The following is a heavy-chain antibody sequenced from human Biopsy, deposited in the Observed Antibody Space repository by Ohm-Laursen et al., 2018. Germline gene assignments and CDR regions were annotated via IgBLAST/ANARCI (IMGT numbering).Heavy chain of an antibody. CDR1: GFTFSSSA. CDR2: IVVGSGHT. J-gene: IGHJ6*02. V-gene: IGHV1-58*01. CDR3: AATSTLYYYYYAMDV. Sequence: GASVKVSCKASGFTFSSSAVQWVRQARGQRLEWIGWIVVGSGHTNYAQKFQERVTITRDMSTSTAYMELTSLRSEDTAVYYCAATSTLYYYYYAMDVRDQGTTITVSS.